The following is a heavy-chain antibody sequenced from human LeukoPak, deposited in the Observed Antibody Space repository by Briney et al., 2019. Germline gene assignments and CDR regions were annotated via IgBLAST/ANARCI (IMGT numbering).Heavy chain of an antibody. J-gene: IGHJ5*02. D-gene: IGHD1-26*01. Sequence: ASVTDSFKASGYTFTGYYMHWVRPPPGQGLEWMGWINPNSGGTNYAQKFQGTVTMTRDTSISTAYMELSRLRSDDTAVYYCARVASGENWFDPWGQGTLVTVSS. CDR2: INPNSGGT. V-gene: IGHV1-2*02. CDR3: ARVASGENWFDP. CDR1: GYTFTGYY.